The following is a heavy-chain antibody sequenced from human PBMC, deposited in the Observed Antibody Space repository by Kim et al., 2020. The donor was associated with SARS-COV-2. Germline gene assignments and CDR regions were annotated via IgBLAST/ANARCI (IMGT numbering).Heavy chain of an antibody. J-gene: IGHJ4*02. V-gene: IGHV3-48*02. CDR3: ASELLPPIYHNLDC. CDR1: GFTFSIYS. CDR2: ISGTSNTIGP. Sequence: GGSLRLSCAASGFTFSIYSMNWVRQAPGKGLEWVSYISGTSNTIGPYYADSVKGRFIISRDNAKNSLYLEMNGLRDEDTAVYYCASELLPPIYHNLDCWGRGTLVTVSS. D-gene: IGHD2-2*02.